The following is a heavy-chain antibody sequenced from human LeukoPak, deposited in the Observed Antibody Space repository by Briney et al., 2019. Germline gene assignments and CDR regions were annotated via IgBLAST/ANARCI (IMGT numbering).Heavy chain of an antibody. CDR1: GITLSNYG. Sequence: GGSLRLSCAVSGITLSNYGMSWVRQAPGKGLEWVSGISWNSGSIGYADSVKGRFTISRDNAKNSLYLQMNSLRAEDTALYYCAKGHGDYVPFDYWGQGTLVTVSS. CDR3: AKGHGDYVPFDY. D-gene: IGHD4-17*01. V-gene: IGHV3-9*01. CDR2: ISWNSGSI. J-gene: IGHJ4*02.